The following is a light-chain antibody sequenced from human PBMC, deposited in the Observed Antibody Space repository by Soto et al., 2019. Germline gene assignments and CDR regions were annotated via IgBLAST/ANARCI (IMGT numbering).Light chain of an antibody. J-gene: IGKJ4*01. V-gene: IGKV1-39*01. Sequence: DIQMTQSPSSLSASVGDRVTITCRAIQSISSYLHWYQQKPGKAPKLLIYAASSLQSGVPSRFSGSGSGTDFTLTISSLQPEDFATYYCQQSYSTPLTVGGGTKVEIK. CDR3: QQSYSTPLT. CDR2: AAS. CDR1: QSISSY.